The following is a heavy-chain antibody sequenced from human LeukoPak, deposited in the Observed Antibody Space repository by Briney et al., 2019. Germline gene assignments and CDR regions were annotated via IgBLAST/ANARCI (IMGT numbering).Heavy chain of an antibody. V-gene: IGHV4-34*01. CDR3: ARVKDPGGYYYYYYMDV. Sequence: SETLSLTCAVYGGSFSGDFWSWIRQPPGKGLEWIGEINHSGGTKYNPSLKSRVTISVDTSKNQFSLKLSSVTAADTAMYYCARVKDPGGYYYYYYMDVWGKGTTVTVSS. CDR2: INHSGGT. CDR1: GGSFSGDF. D-gene: IGHD3-16*01. J-gene: IGHJ6*03.